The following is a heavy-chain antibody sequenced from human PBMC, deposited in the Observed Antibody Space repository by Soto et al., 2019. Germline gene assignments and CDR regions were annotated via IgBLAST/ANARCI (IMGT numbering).Heavy chain of an antibody. Sequence: GGSLRLSCAASGFNFNTYWMYWVRQAPGKGLEWVANIDTDGSRKNYVDSVKGRFIISRDNAKNSLFLQMNSLRADDTAVYYCGSVPPDGNYAKGVDVWGQGTPVTVS. J-gene: IGHJ6*02. CDR2: IDTDGSRK. D-gene: IGHD4-17*01. CDR1: GFNFNTYW. CDR3: GSVPPDGNYAKGVDV. V-gene: IGHV3-7*03.